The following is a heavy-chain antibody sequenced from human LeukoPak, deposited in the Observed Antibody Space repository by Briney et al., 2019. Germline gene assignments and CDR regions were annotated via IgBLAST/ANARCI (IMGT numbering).Heavy chain of an antibody. Sequence: GGSLRLSCAASGFTFSSYAMHWVRQAPGKGLEWVAVISYDGSNKYYADSVKGRFTISRDNSKNTLYLQMNSLRAEDTAVYYCARGYSSSAYYYYYYYMDVWGKGTTVTVSS. J-gene: IGHJ6*03. CDR2: ISYDGSNK. V-gene: IGHV3-30*04. CDR1: GFTFSSYA. D-gene: IGHD6-6*01. CDR3: ARGYSSSAYYYYYYYMDV.